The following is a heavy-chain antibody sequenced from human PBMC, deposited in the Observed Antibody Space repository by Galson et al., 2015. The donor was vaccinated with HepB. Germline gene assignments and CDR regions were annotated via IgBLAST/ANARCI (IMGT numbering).Heavy chain of an antibody. Sequence: TLSLTCAVYGGSFSGYYWSWIRQPPGKGLEWIGEINHSGSTNYNPSLKSRVTISVDTSKNQFSLKLSSVTAADTAVYYCASDDYGRAEGFYYWGQGTLVTVSS. J-gene: IGHJ4*02. D-gene: IGHD4-17*01. CDR1: GGSFSGYY. CDR2: INHSGST. CDR3: ASDDYGRAEGFYY. V-gene: IGHV4-34*01.